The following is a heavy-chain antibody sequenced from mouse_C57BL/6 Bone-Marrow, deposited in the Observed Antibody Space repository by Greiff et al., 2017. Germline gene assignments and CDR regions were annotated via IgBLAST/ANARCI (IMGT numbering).Heavy chain of an antibody. V-gene: IGHV1-69*01. D-gene: IGHD1-1*01. Sequence: VQLQQPGAELVMPGASVKLSCKASGYTFTSYWMHWVKQRPGQGLEWIGEIDPSDSYTNYNQKFKGKSTLTVDKSSSTAYMPLSSLTSEDSAVYCCAREGGGSSLFAYWGQGTLVTVSA. CDR3: AREGGGSSLFAY. CDR2: IDPSDSYT. CDR1: GYTFTSYW. J-gene: IGHJ3*01.